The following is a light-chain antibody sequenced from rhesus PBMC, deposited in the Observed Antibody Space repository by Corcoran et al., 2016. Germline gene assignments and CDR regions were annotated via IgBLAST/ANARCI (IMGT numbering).Light chain of an antibody. J-gene: IGLJ1*01. CDR2: GVR. CDR1: SSDIGGYNN. V-gene: IGLV2S7*01. CDR3: CSYTTSSTSI. Sequence: QSAPTQPPSVSGTPGQSVTIPCTGTSSDIGGYNNVSWYQQNPGKAPKLMIYGVRNRPSGVHDRFSGSKSCNTASLTISGLQSEDEADYYRCSYTTSSTSIFGAGTRLTVL.